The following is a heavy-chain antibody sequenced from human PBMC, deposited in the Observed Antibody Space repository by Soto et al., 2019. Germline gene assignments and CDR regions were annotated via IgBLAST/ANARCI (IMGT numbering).Heavy chain of an antibody. CDR2: IIPILGIA. J-gene: IGHJ5*02. CDR3: ERDEDFWSGYFGNWFDP. CDR1: GGTFSSYT. V-gene: IGHV1-69*04. D-gene: IGHD3-3*01. Sequence: SVKVSCKASGGTFSSYTISWVRQAPGQGLEWMGRIIPILGIANYAQKFQGRVTITADKSTSTAYMELSSLRSEDTAVYYCERDEDFWSGYFGNWFDPWGQGTLVTVSS.